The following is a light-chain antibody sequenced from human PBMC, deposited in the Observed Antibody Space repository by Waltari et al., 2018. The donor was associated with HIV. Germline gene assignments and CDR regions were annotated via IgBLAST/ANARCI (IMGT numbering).Light chain of an antibody. CDR3: QQYGSSRIT. V-gene: IGKV3-20*01. J-gene: IGKJ5*01. CDR2: GAS. CDR1: QSVSSSY. Sequence: PGTLSLSPGERATLSCRASQSVSSSYLAWYQQKPGQAPRLLIYGASSRATGIPDRFSGSGSGTDFTLTISRLEPEDFAVYYCQQYGSSRITFGQGTRLEIK.